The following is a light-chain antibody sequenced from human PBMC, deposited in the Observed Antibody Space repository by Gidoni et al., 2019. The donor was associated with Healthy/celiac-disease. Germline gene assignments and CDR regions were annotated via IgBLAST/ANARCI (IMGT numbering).Light chain of an antibody. CDR3: QSYDSSLSGYV. CDR1: SSNIGAGYD. Sequence: GAPGQRVTISCTGSSSNIGAGYDVHWYQQLPGTAPKLLIYGNSNRPSGVPDRFSGSKSGTSASLAITGLQAEDEADYYCQSYDSSLSGYVFGTGTKVTVL. V-gene: IGLV1-40*01. J-gene: IGLJ1*01. CDR2: GNS.